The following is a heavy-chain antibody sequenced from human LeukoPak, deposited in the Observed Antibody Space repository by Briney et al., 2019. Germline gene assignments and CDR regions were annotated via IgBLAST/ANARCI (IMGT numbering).Heavy chain of an antibody. V-gene: IGHV3-49*04. CDR3: TRAHGGWFDY. CDR1: GFTFGDYA. J-gene: IGHJ4*02. D-gene: IGHD6-19*01. CDR2: IRSKAYGGTT. Sequence: PGRSLRLSCTASGFTFGDYAMSWVRPAPGKGLEWVGFIRSKAYGGTTEYAASVKGRFTISRDDSKSIAYLQMNSLKTEDTAVYYCTRAHGGWFDYWGQGTLVTVSS.